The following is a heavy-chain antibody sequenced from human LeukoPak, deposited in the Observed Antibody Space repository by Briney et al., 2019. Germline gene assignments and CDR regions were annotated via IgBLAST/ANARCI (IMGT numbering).Heavy chain of an antibody. CDR1: VGPNSISLYY. CDR2: FIHNELA. D-gene: IGHD6-19*01. V-gene: IGHV4-39*01. Sequence: SERVTLTCSVSVGPNSISLYYGPWIRQPPGKGLEWMGNFIHNELADCNRHHQVHLTISVDTSRNQLALSLRSVTAAHAALYCCASYVAVSGGDAFGVWGQGTKRLVSS. J-gene: IGHJ3*01. CDR3: ASYVAVSGGDAFGV.